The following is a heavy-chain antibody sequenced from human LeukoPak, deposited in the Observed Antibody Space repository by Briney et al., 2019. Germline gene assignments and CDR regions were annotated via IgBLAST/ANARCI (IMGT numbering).Heavy chain of an antibody. D-gene: IGHD3-10*01. CDR3: AKGYYGSGSYGWFDY. CDR1: DFSFITYA. CDR2: ISGSGDRT. J-gene: IGHJ4*02. Sequence: GSLRLSCAASDFSFITYAMSWVRQAPGKGLEWVSTISGSGDRTYYADSVKGRFTISRDNSKNTLFLHMNSLRAEDTAVYSCAKGYYGSGSYGWFDYWGQGTLVTVSS. V-gene: IGHV3-23*01.